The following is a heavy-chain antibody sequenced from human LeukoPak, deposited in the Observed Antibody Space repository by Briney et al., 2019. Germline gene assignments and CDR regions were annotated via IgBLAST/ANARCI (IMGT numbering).Heavy chain of an antibody. Sequence: GGSLRLSCAASGFTLSSNFMSWVRQAPGKVLEWVSVIDSGGITYYADSVKGRFTISRDNSKNTLYLQMNSLRVGDTAVYYCALGLVTDYWGQGTLVTVSS. J-gene: IGHJ4*02. V-gene: IGHV3-66*01. CDR2: IDSGGIT. CDR3: ALGLVTDY. CDR1: GFTLSSNF. D-gene: IGHD3-9*01.